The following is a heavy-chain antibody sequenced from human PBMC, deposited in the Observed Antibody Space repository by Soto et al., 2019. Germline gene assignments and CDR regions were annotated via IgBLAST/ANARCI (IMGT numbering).Heavy chain of an antibody. D-gene: IGHD2-2*02. CDR3: ARSSPIVVVPAAIWGYYYMDV. J-gene: IGHJ6*03. Sequence: SETLSLTCAVSSGSISSSNWWSWVRQPPGKGLEWIGEIYHSGSTNYNPSLKSRVTISVDKSKNQFSLKLSSVTAADTAVYYCARSSPIVVVPAAIWGYYYMDVWGKGTTVTVSS. CDR2: IYHSGST. V-gene: IGHV4-4*02. CDR1: SGSISSSNW.